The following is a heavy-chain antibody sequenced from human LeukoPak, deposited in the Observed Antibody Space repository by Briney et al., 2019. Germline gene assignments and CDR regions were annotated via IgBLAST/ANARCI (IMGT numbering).Heavy chain of an antibody. CDR1: GYSFTSYW. D-gene: IGHD1-14*01. V-gene: IGHV5-51*01. CDR3: ARHPNLADPHLWRNPRWFDP. CDR2: IYPGDSDT. Sequence: GESLKISCKGSGYSFTSYWIGWVRQMPGKGLEWMGIIYPGDSDTRYSPSFQGQVTISADKSISTAYLQWSSLKASDTAMYYCARHPNLADPHLWRNPRWFDPWGQGTLVTVSS. J-gene: IGHJ5*02.